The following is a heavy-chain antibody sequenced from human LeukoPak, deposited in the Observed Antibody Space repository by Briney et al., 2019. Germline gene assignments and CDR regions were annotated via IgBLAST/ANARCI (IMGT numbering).Heavy chain of an antibody. J-gene: IGHJ6*02. Sequence: KPGGSLRLSCAASGFTFRSYSMNWVRQAPGKGLEWISYTDVGGDGYKYYADSVKGRFTISRDNAKNSLYLQMNSLRAEDTALYHCARNNGMDVWGQGTTVIVSS. CDR1: GFTFRSYS. CDR3: ARNNGMDV. CDR2: TDVGGDGYK. V-gene: IGHV3-21*05.